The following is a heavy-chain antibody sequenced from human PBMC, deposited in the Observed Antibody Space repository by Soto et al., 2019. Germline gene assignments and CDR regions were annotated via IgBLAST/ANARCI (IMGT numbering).Heavy chain of an antibody. J-gene: IGHJ4*02. CDR3: ARWSYLDY. D-gene: IGHD3-3*01. V-gene: IGHV3-23*01. CDR2: ISGSDGKT. Sequence: GGSLRLCRAASGFSFDSYALSWVRQAPGKGLEWVSTISGSDGKTFYADSVKGRFSISRDTSQSTLYLQMNSLRADDTAMYYCARWSYLDYWGQGTRVTGSS. CDR1: GFSFDSYA.